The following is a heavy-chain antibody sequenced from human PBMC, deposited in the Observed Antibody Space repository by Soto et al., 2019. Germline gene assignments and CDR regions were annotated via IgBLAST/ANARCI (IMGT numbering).Heavy chain of an antibody. J-gene: IGHJ3*02. Sequence: SETLSLTCTVSGGSISSYYWSWIRQPPGKGLEWIGYIYYSGSTNYNPSLKSRVTISVDTSKNQFSLKLSSVTTADTAVQYFEREEVDSGSYLGNVFDIWGKGTMVTVSS. CDR2: IYYSGST. CDR1: GGSISSYY. CDR3: EREEVDSGSYLGNVFDI. V-gene: IGHV4-59*01. D-gene: IGHD3-10*01.